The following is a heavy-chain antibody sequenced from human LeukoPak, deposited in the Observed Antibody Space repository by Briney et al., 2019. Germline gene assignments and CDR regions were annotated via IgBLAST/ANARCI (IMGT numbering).Heavy chain of an antibody. CDR2: IYYSGST. Sequence: SETLSLTCTVSGGSISSSSYYWRWIRQPPGKGLEWIGSIYYSGSTYYNPSLKSRVTISVDTSKNQFSLKLSSVTTADPAVYYCARQSLTYYYGSGPLDYWGQGTLVTVSS. V-gene: IGHV4-39*01. CDR3: ARQSLTYYYGSGPLDY. CDR1: GGSISSSSYY. J-gene: IGHJ4*02. D-gene: IGHD3-10*01.